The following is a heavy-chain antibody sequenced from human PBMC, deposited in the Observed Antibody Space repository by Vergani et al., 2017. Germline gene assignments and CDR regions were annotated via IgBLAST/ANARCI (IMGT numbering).Heavy chain of an antibody. CDR1: GFRFSSYR. D-gene: IGHD2-15*01. CDR2: TRYDGIVE. Sequence: QVQLVESGGGVVQPGRSLRLSCAASGFRFSSYRMNWVRQAPGKGLEWVAFTRYDGIVEYYGDSVRGRFTISRDNSKNTLYLQMNRLRPEDTAVYYCATAGAAYCRGASCYDFFEYWGQGTLVTVAS. V-gene: IGHV3-30*02. J-gene: IGHJ4*02. CDR3: ATAGAAYCRGASCYDFFEY.